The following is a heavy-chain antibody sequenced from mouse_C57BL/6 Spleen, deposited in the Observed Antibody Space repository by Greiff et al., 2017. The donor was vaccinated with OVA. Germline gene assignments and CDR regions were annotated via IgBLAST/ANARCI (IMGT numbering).Heavy chain of an antibody. CDR1: GFTFSDYG. D-gene: IGHD1-1*01. CDR2: ISSGSSTI. Sequence: EVQLVESGGGLVKPGGSLKLSCAASGFTFSDYGMHWVRQAPEKGLEWVAYISSGSSTIYYADTVKGRFTISRDNAKNPLFLQMASLRSEDTAMYYCARNGGSSSIDYWGQGTTLTVSS. J-gene: IGHJ2*01. V-gene: IGHV5-17*01. CDR3: ARNGGSSSIDY.